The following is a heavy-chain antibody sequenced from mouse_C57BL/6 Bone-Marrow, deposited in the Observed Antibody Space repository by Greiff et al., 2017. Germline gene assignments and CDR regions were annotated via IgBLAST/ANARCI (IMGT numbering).Heavy chain of an antibody. Sequence: QVQLKESGPGLVQPSQSLSITCTVSGFSLTSYGVHWVRQSPGKGLEWLGVIWSGGSTDYNAAFISRLSISKDNSKSPFFFKMNSLQADDTAIYYCATAYYGSSYNWYFDVWGTGTTVTVSS. D-gene: IGHD1-1*01. CDR3: ATAYYGSSYNWYFDV. J-gene: IGHJ1*03. V-gene: IGHV2-2*01. CDR1: GFSLTSYG. CDR2: IWSGGST.